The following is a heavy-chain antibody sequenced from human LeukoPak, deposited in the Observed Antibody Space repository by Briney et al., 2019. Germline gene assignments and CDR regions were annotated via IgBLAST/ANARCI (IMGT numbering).Heavy chain of an antibody. CDR3: ARRTTYIGWRPSESPSCFDY. CDR2: IYHSGST. V-gene: IGHV4-38-2*02. J-gene: IGHJ4*02. D-gene: IGHD5-12*01. Sequence: SETLSLTCTVSGYSISSGYYWGWIRQPPGKGLEWIGSIYHSGSTYYNPSLKSRVTISVDTSKNQFSLKRSSVTAADTAVYYCARRTTYIGWRPSESPSCFDYWGQGTLVTVSS. CDR1: GYSISSGYY.